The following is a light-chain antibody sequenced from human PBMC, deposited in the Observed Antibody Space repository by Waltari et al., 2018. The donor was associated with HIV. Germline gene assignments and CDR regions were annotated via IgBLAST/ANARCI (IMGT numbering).Light chain of an antibody. CDR3: QSYDSSLSGVV. CDR1: SSNIGAGYD. Sequence: QSVLTQPPSVSGAPGQRVTISCTGSSSNIGAGYDVHWYQNLPGPAPKLLIYGNTNRPPGAPARFSGSKSGTSASPAITGLQAEDEADYYCQSYDSSLSGVVFGGGTKLTVL. V-gene: IGLV1-40*01. CDR2: GNT. J-gene: IGLJ2*01.